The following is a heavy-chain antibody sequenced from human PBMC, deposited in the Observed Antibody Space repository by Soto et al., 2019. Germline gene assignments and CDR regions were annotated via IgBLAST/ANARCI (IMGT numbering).Heavy chain of an antibody. CDR1: GGSFSGYY. D-gene: IGHD6-19*01. CDR2: INHSGST. Sequence: QVQLQQWGAGLLKPSETLSLTCAVYGGSFSGYYWSWIRQPPGKGLEWIGEINHSGSTNYNPSLKSRVTISVDTSKNQFSLKLSSVTAADTAVYYCAGPGNSSGWYDYYYYYGMDVW. J-gene: IGHJ6*01. CDR3: AGPGNSSGWYDYYYYYGMDV. V-gene: IGHV4-34*01.